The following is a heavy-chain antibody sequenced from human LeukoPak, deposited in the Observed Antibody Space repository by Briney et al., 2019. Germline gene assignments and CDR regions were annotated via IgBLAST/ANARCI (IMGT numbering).Heavy chain of an antibody. CDR3: ARNNGMDV. J-gene: IGHJ6*02. CDR2: VNRDGSET. CDR1: GFALSSHW. Sequence: GGSLRLSCAASGFALSSHWMTWVRQVPGRGPEWVANVNRDGSETYYLDSVKGRFTISKDNAKNSLYLQMNGLRAEDTALHHCARNNGMDVWGQGTTVIVSS. V-gene: IGHV3-7*03.